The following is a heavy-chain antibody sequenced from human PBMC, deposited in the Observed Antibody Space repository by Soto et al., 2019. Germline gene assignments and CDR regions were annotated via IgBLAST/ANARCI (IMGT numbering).Heavy chain of an antibody. Sequence: EVQLVESGGGLVQPGGSLRLSCAASGFTFSSYWMHWVRQAPGKGLVWVSRINSDGSSTSYADSVKGRFTISRDNAENTLYLQMNSLRAEDTAVYYCARENRVTGYYDSSGYYGMDVWGQGTTVTVSS. D-gene: IGHD3-22*01. CDR1: GFTFSSYW. J-gene: IGHJ6*02. V-gene: IGHV3-74*01. CDR2: INSDGSST. CDR3: ARENRVTGYYDSSGYYGMDV.